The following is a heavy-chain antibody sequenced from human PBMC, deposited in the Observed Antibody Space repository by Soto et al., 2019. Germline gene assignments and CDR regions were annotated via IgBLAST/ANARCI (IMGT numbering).Heavy chain of an antibody. J-gene: IGHJ3*02. CDR3: ASPRDYCVSTTNCFIAFDI. CDR2: ISHSGTYI. V-gene: IGHV3-21*01. Sequence: AQLVESGGSLVKPGGSLRLSCAAPGFTFGDYIMNWVRQAPGRGLEWVASISHSGTYIFYADSVKGRFTISRDNAKDSLYLQMNSLRVEDTAIYYCASPRDYCVSTTNCFIAFDIWGQGTRVTVSS. CDR1: GFTFGDYI. D-gene: IGHD2-2*01.